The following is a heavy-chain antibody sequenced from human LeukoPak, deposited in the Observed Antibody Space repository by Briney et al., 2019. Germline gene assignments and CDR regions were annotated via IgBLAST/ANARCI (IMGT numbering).Heavy chain of an antibody. CDR2: INTDGSST. CDR3: ARVIGWDEPFDI. CDR1: GFTFSSYW. V-gene: IGHV3-74*01. Sequence: QAGGSLRLSCVASGFTFSSYWMSWVRQAPGKGLVWVSRINTDGSSTNYADSVKGRFTVSRDNAKNTLYLQMNSLRAEDTAVYYCARVIGWDEPFDIWGQGTMVTVSS. J-gene: IGHJ3*02. D-gene: IGHD1-26*01.